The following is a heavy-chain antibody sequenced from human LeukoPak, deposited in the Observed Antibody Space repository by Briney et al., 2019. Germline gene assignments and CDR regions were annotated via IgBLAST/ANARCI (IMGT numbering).Heavy chain of an antibody. CDR2: IYPGDSDT. Sequence: GESLKISCKGSGYSFTSYWIGWVRQMPGKGLEWMGIIYPGDSDTRYSPSFQGQVTISADKSISTAYLQWSSLKASDTAMYYCATTYCGGDCYSDAFDIWGQGTMVTSSS. CDR3: ATTYCGGDCYSDAFDI. D-gene: IGHD2-21*02. J-gene: IGHJ3*02. CDR1: GYSFTSYW. V-gene: IGHV5-51*01.